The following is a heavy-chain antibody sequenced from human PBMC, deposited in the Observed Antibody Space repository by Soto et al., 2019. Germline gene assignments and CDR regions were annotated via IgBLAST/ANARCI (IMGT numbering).Heavy chain of an antibody. CDR1: GDSASSNSAA. J-gene: IGHJ6*03. V-gene: IGHV6-1*01. Sequence: SQTLSLTCAIPGDSASSNSAAWNWIRQSPSRGLEWLGRTYYRYKWYNDYAVSGESRITINPDTSKNQFSLQLNSVTPEDTAVYYCARALLAYYYFYYMDVWGKGTTVTVSS. D-gene: IGHD3-10*01. CDR3: ARALLAYYYFYYMDV. CDR2: TYYRYKWYN.